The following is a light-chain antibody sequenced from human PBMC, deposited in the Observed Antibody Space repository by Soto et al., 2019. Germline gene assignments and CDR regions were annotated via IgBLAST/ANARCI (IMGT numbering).Light chain of an antibody. CDR3: QQYDNLPIT. V-gene: IGKV1-33*01. Sequence: DVHMTQSPSSLSASVGDRFTVTCQASQDISNYLTWYQQKPGKAPKLLIYDASNLETGVPSRFSGSGSGTDFTFTISSLQPEDIETYYCQQYDNLPITFGQGTRLEIK. CDR2: DAS. J-gene: IGKJ5*01. CDR1: QDISNY.